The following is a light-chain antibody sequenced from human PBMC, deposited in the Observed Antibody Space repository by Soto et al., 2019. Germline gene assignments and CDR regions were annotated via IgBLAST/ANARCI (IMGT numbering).Light chain of an antibody. CDR3: SSYRASSTTHYV. V-gene: IGLV2-14*03. CDR1: SSDVGGYNY. Sequence: QSALTQPDSLSGSPGQSITISCTGTSSDVGGYNYVSWYQQHPGKAPKLMIYDVSNRPSGVSNRFSGSKSGNTASLTISGLQAEDEADYYCSSYRASSTTHYVFGTGTKVTVL. CDR2: DVS. J-gene: IGLJ1*01.